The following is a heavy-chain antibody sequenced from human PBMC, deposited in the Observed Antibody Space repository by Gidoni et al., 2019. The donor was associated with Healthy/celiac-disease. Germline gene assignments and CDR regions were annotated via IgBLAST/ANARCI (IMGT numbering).Heavy chain of an antibody. CDR1: GFTFSSYA. CDR3: ARDLAAGKNYYYYYGMDV. D-gene: IGHD6-13*01. V-gene: IGHV3-30-3*01. CDR2: ISYDGSNK. J-gene: IGHJ6*02. Sequence: QVQLVESGGGVVQPGRSLRLSCAASGFTFSSYARHWVRQAPGKGLEWVAVISYDGSNKYYADSVKGRFTISRDNSKNTLYLQMNSLRAEDTAVYYCARDLAAGKNYYYYYGMDVWGQGTTVTVSS.